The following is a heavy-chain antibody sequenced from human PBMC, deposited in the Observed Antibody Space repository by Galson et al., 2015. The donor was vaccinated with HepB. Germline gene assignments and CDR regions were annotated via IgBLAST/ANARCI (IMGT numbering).Heavy chain of an antibody. D-gene: IGHD4/OR15-4a*01. CDR1: GYTFTSYG. CDR2: ISAYNGNT. V-gene: IGHV1-18*01. J-gene: IGHJ4*02. Sequence: SVKVSCKASGYTFTSYGISWVRQAPGQGLEWMGWISAYNGNTNYAQKLQGRVTMTTDTSTSTAYMELRSLRSDDTAVYYCARSVRVLSLYSWGHNYWGQGTLADVSS. CDR3: ARSVRVLSLYSWGHNY.